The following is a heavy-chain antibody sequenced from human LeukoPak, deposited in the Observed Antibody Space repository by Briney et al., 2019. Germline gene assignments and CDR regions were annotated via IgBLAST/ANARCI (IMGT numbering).Heavy chain of an antibody. CDR2: TYYRSKRYN. D-gene: IGHD1-26*01. CDR1: GDSVSSNSVT. CDR3: VRLVGASWLDT. V-gene: IGHV6-1*01. Sequence: SQTLSLTCAISGDSVSSNSVTWTWIRQSPSRGFERLVSTYYRSKRYNDYVLSLKSRITITPDTSKNQFSLQLNSVTPEDTAVYYCVRLVGASWLDTWGQGTLVTVSS. J-gene: IGHJ5*02.